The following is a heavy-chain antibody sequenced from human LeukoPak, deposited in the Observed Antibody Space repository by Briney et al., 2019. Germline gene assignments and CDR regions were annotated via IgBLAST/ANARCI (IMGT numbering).Heavy chain of an antibody. CDR1: GYSFNRNG. Sequence: ASVKVSCKASGYSFNRNGISWVREAPGQGLEWLGWISPYNGNTNYAQRIQERVSVTRDTSTRTAYMELRSLRSDDTAVYYCAREMSGGYVGAAFDIWGQGTVVIVSS. V-gene: IGHV1-18*01. CDR2: ISPYNGNT. J-gene: IGHJ3*02. CDR3: AREMSGGYVGAAFDI. D-gene: IGHD2-15*01.